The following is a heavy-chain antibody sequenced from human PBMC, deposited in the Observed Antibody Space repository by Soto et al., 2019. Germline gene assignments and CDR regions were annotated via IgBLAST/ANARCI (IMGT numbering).Heavy chain of an antibody. CDR3: ARHPTGTVHYIDY. CDR1: GDSITNYY. D-gene: IGHD1-1*01. Sequence: PSETLSLTCSVSGDSITNYYWSWIRQFPGKGLEWMAYIHHSGSTKSNPSLTSRVTLSVDTSQSQFSLKLSSVTAADTAVYYCARHPTGTVHYIDYWGQGTLVTVSS. CDR2: IHHSGST. J-gene: IGHJ4*02. V-gene: IGHV4-59*08.